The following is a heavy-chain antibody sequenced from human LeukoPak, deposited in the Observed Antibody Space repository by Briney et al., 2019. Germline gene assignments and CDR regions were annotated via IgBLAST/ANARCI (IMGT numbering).Heavy chain of an antibody. J-gene: IGHJ6*02. CDR2: TGVSGS. V-gene: IGHV3-23*01. CDR3: ARCYTYGTTWFGGLDV. Sequence: GGSLRLSCAASGFTFSSSAMTWVRQVLGKGLEWVSTTGVSGSYYADSVKGRFTISRDNSKNTLYLQMDSLRAEDTAVYYCARCYTYGTTWFGGLDVWGQGTTVTVSS. CDR1: GFTFSSSA. D-gene: IGHD6-13*01.